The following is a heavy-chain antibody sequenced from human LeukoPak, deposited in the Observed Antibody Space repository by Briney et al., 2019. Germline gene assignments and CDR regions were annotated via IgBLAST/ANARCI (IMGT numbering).Heavy chain of an antibody. CDR3: AKGSVPAAIGWYYYYYYMDV. CDR1: GFTFSSYG. J-gene: IGHJ6*03. CDR2: IWYDGSNK. D-gene: IGHD2-2*01. V-gene: IGHV3-33*06. Sequence: GGSLRLSCAASGFTFSSYGMHWVRQAPGKGLEWVAVIWYDGSNKYYADSVKGRFTISRDNSKNTLYLQMNSLRAEDTAVYYCAKGSVPAAIGWYYYYYYMDVWGKGTTVTVSS.